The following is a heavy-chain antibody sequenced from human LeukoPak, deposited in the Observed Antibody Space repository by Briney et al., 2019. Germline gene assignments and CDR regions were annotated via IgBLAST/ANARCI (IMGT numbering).Heavy chain of an antibody. CDR2: ITSSGHIT. D-gene: IGHD6-19*01. CDR1: RFTFSSYA. Sequence: GGSLRLSCAASRFTFSSYAMTWVRQAPGKGLQWISTITSSGHITYYADSVKGRFTISRDNSKNTVFLQMYSLSAGDTAMYFCAKEAVAGMPAGSADYWGQGTLITVSS. V-gene: IGHV3-23*01. CDR3: AKEAVAGMPAGSADY. J-gene: IGHJ4*02.